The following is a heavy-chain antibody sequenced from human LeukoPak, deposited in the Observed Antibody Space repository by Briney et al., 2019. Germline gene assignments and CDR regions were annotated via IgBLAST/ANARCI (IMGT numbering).Heavy chain of an antibody. CDR1: GFTFSSHW. CDR2: ISWNSGSI. CDR3: AKGGYSSGWTGWFDP. Sequence: SLRLSCAASGFTFSSHWMHWVRQAPGKGLEWVSGISWNSGSIGYADSVKGRFTISRANAKNSLYLQMNSLRAEDTALYYCAKGGYSSGWTGWFDPWGQGTLVTVSS. D-gene: IGHD6-19*01. J-gene: IGHJ5*02. V-gene: IGHV3-9*01.